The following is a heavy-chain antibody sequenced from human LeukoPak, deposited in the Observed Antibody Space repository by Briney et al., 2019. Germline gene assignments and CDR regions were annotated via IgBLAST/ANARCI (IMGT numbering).Heavy chain of an antibody. CDR1: GGSISSYY. D-gene: IGHD3-22*01. CDR2: IYYSGST. V-gene: IGHV4-59*08. CDR3: ARLGYYYDSSGAFDY. Sequence: PSETLSLTCTVSGGSISSYYWSWIRQPPGKGLEWIGYIYYSGSTNYNPSLKSRVTISVDTSKNQFSLKLSSVTAADTAVYYCARLGYYYDSSGAFDYWGQGTLVTVSS. J-gene: IGHJ4*02.